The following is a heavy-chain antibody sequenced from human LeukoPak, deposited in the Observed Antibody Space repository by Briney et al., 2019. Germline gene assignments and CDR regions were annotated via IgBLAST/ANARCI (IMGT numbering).Heavy chain of an antibody. J-gene: IGHJ5*02. V-gene: IGHV1-24*01. CDR1: GYTLTELS. CDR2: FDPEDGET. D-gene: IGHD3-10*01. CDR3: APPYYYGAGSEEYGFVP. Sequence: ASVKVSCKVSGYTLTELSMHWVRQAPGKGLEWMGGFDPEDGETIYAQKFQGRVTMTEDTSTDTAYMELRSLRSEDTAMYYCAPPYYYGAGSEEYGFVPWGQGPLVTVSS.